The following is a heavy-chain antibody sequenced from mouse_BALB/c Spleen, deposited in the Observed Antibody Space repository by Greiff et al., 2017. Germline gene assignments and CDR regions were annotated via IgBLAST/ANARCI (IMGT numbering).Heavy chain of an antibody. V-gene: IGHV14-3*02. Sequence: VQLKESGAELVKPGASVKLSCTASGFNIKDTYMHWVKQRPEQGLEWIGRIDPANGNTKYDPKFQGKATITADTSSNTAYLQLSSLTSEDTAVYYCARFCDYDVYAMDYWGQGTSVTVSS. CDR1: GFNIKDTY. J-gene: IGHJ4*01. D-gene: IGHD2-4*01. CDR3: ARFCDYDVYAMDY. CDR2: IDPANGNT.